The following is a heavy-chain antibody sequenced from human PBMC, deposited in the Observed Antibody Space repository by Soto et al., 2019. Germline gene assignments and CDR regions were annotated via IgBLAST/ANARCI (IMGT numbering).Heavy chain of an antibody. V-gene: IGHV3-9*01. CDR3: AKEMITFGDFNYYYMDV. D-gene: IGHD3-16*01. Sequence: EVQLVESGGGLVQPGRSLRLACAASGFTFDQYTMHWVRRAPGKGLEWVSSITWHSGTIGYADSVKGRFTISRDNAKNSLYLQMNSLRGEDTALYYCAKEMITFGDFNYYYMDVWGNGTTVTVSS. CDR1: GFTFDQYT. CDR2: ITWHSGTI. J-gene: IGHJ6*03.